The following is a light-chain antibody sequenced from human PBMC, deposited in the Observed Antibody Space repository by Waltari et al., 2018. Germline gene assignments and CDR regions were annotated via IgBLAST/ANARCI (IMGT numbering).Light chain of an antibody. J-gene: IGLJ3*02. Sequence: QSVLTQPPSVSETPGQRVTISCSGDYSSIGSNAVSWYQQLPRTAPKLLIYSNDRRPSGVPDRFSGSKSGASASLAISGLRSEDEADYYCAAWNNRLNGWVFGGGTKLTVL. V-gene: IGLV1-44*01. CDR2: SND. CDR3: AAWNNRLNGWV. CDR1: YSSIGSNA.